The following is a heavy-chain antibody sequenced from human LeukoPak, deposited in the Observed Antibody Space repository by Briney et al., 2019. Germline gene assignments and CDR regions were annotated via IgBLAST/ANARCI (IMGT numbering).Heavy chain of an antibody. CDR2: IKQDGSEK. Sequence: PGGSLRLSCAASGFTFSSYWMSWVRQAPGKGLEWVANIKQDGSEKYYVDSVKGRFTISRDNAKNSLYLQMNSLRAEDTAVYYCARDSVAVAGILGDYFDYWGQGTLVTVSS. CDR1: GFTFSSYW. D-gene: IGHD6-19*01. J-gene: IGHJ4*02. CDR3: ARDSVAVAGILGDYFDY. V-gene: IGHV3-7*01.